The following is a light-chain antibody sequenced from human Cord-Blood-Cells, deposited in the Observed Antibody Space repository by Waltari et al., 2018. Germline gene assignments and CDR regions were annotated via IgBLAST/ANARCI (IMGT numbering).Light chain of an antibody. V-gene: IGLV2-23*01. J-gene: IGLJ1*01. CDR1: SSDVGSYNL. CDR3: CSYAGSSTYV. CDR2: EGS. Sequence: QSALTQPASVSGSPGQSITISCTGTSSDVGSYNLVCWYQQHPGKAPKLRIYEGSKRPSGVSNRFSGSKSGNTASLTISGLQAEDEADYYGCSYAGSSTYVFGTGTKVTVL.